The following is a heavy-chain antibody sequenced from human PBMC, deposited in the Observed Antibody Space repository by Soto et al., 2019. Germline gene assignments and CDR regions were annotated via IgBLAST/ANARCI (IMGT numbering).Heavy chain of an antibody. V-gene: IGHV3-15*07. D-gene: IGHD6-19*01. J-gene: IGHJ4*02. Sequence: GGSLRLSCAASGFTFSNAWMNWVRQAPGKGLEWVGRIKSKTDGGTTDYAAPVKGRFTISRDDSKNTLYLQMNSLKTEDTAVYYCTTDEPPPSIAVAGTGYFDYWGQGTLVTVSS. CDR3: TTDEPPPSIAVAGTGYFDY. CDR2: IKSKTDGGTT. CDR1: GFTFSNAW.